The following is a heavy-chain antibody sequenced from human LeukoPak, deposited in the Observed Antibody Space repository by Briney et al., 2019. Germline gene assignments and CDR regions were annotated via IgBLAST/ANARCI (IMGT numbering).Heavy chain of an antibody. J-gene: IGHJ4*02. D-gene: IGHD7-27*01. Sequence: SQTLSLTCAISGDSVSSNSVTWNWIRQSPSRGLEWLGRTYYRSTWYNDYAVSVRGRITVNPDTSKNQFSLHLNSVTPEDTAVYYCARDPNWGFLYFDYWGQGTLVTVSS. V-gene: IGHV6-1*01. CDR2: TYYRSTWYN. CDR3: ARDPNWGFLYFDY. CDR1: GDSVSSNSVT.